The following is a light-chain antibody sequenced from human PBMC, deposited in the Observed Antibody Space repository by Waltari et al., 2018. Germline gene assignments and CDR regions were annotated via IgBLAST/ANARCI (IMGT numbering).Light chain of an antibody. Sequence: QYVLTQPPSASGTPGQGVTISCSGSSSNIGSNYVYWYQQLPGTAPKLLNYRNNQRPSGVPDRFSGSQSGTSASLAISGLRSEDEAEYYCAAWDDSLSGWVFGGGTKLTVL. V-gene: IGLV1-47*01. CDR2: RNN. J-gene: IGLJ3*02. CDR3: AAWDDSLSGWV. CDR1: SSNIGSNY.